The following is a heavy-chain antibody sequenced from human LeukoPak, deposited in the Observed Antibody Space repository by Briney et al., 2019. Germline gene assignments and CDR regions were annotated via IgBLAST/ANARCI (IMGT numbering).Heavy chain of an antibody. V-gene: IGHV3-7*01. CDR3: ARVGGSSSRWFDP. CDR2: INQDGTEK. J-gene: IGHJ5*02. Sequence: GGSLRLSCAASGFTFTTYWMSRVRQLPGKGLEWVANINQDGTEKYYVDSVKGRFTISRDNAKNSLFLQMNSLRAEDTAVYYCARVGGSSSRWFDPWGQGTLVTVSS. D-gene: IGHD6-6*01. CDR1: GFTFTTYW.